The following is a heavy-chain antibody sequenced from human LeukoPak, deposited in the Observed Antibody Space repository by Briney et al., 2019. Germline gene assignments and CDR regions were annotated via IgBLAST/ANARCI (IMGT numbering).Heavy chain of an antibody. D-gene: IGHD3-10*01. CDR3: ARPRRGAPGAFDI. Sequence: KPSETLSLTCTVSGDSFSYFYWSWIRQPPGKGLEWIGYIYNSGSTSYNPSLKSRVTISLDTSQNQFSLKLSSVTAADTAVYYCARPRRGAPGAFDIWGQGTMVTVSS. J-gene: IGHJ3*02. CDR2: IYNSGST. CDR1: GDSFSYFY. V-gene: IGHV4-59*12.